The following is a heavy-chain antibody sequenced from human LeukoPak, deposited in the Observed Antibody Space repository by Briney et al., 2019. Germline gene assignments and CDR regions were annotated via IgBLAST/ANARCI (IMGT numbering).Heavy chain of an antibody. CDR2: IYYSGST. J-gene: IGHJ4*02. D-gene: IGHD5-18*01. CDR1: GGSISSYY. V-gene: IGHV4-59*01. CDR3: ARADTAIGY. Sequence: KTSETLSLTCTVSGGSISSYYWSWIRQPPGKGLEWIGYIYYSGSTNYNPSLKSRVTISVDTSKNQFSLKLSSVTAADTAVYYCARADTAIGYWGQGTLVTVSS.